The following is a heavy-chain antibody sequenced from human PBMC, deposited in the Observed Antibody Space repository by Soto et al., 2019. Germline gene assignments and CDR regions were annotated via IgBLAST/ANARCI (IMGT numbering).Heavy chain of an antibody. V-gene: IGHV1-18*01. J-gene: IGHJ4*02. CDR1: GYDFTTYG. Sequence: QVHLVQSGAEVKKPGASVKVSCKGSGYDFTTYGITWVRQAPGQGLEWMAWISAHNGNTDYAQKLQGRVTVTRDTYTSQAYMELRSLRSDDTSVYYCARGRYGDYWGQGALVTVSS. D-gene: IGHD1-1*01. CDR3: ARGRYGDY. CDR2: ISAHNGNT.